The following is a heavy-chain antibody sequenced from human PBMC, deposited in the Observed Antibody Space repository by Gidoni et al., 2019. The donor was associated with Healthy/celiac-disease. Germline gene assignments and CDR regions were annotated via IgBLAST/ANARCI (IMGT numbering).Heavy chain of an antibody. D-gene: IGHD5-18*01. Sequence: EVQLVESGGGLVLPGGSLRLSCAASGFTVSSNYMSWVRQAPGKGLEWVSVIYSGGSTYYADSVKGRFTISRDNSKNTLYLQMTSLRAEDTAVYYCARGGEIQLWLLDYWGQGTLVTVSS. CDR1: GFTVSSNY. CDR2: IYSGGST. J-gene: IGHJ4*02. V-gene: IGHV3-66*01. CDR3: ARGGEIQLWLLDY.